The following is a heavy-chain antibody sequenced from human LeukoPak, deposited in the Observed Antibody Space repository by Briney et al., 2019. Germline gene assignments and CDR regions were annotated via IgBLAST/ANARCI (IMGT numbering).Heavy chain of an antibody. D-gene: IGHD6-19*01. J-gene: IGHJ4*02. CDR1: GFTVSSNY. CDR2: IYSGGST. Sequence: GGSLRLPCAASGFTVSSNYMSWVRQAPGKGLEWVSVIYSGGSTYYADSVKGRFTISRHNSKNTLYLQMNSLRAEDTAVYYCARGYSSGLYYFDYWGQGTLVTVSS. V-gene: IGHV3-53*04. CDR3: ARGYSSGLYYFDY.